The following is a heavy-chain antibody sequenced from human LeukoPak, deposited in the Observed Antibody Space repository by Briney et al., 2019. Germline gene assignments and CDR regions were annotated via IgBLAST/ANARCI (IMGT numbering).Heavy chain of an antibody. CDR1: GYTLTELS. Sequence: ASVKVSCKVSGYTLTELSMHWVRQAPGKGLEWMGGFDPEDGETIYAQKFQGRVTMTEDTSTDTAYMELSSLRSEDTAVYYCASLVVVPAAQDYYYYYMDVWGKGTTVTVSS. CDR2: FDPEDGET. CDR3: ASLVVVPAAQDYYYYYMDV. V-gene: IGHV1-24*01. D-gene: IGHD2-2*01. J-gene: IGHJ6*03.